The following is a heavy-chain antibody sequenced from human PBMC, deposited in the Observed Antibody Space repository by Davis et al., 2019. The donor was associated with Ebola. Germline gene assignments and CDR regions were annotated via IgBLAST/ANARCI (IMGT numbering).Heavy chain of an antibody. CDR3: ARVGYYDFWSGYYTYYGMDV. CDR2: IKSKTDGGTT. J-gene: IGHJ6*02. Sequence: GESLKISCAASGFTFSNAWLSWVRQAPGKGLEWVGRIKSKTDGGTTDYAAPVKGRFTISSDDSKNTLYLQMNSLKTEDTAVYYCARVGYYDFWSGYYTYYGMDVWGQGTTVTVSS. D-gene: IGHD3-3*01. V-gene: IGHV3-15*01. CDR1: GFTFSNAW.